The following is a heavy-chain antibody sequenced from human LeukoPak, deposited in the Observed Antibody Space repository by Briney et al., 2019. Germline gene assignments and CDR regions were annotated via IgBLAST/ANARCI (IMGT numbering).Heavy chain of an antibody. V-gene: IGHV4-39*01. D-gene: IGHD6-13*01. CDR1: GGSISSSSYC. CDR3: ARQRIAAARSPFDY. CDR2: IFYSGST. Sequence: SETLSLTVTVRGGSISSSSYCWGWIRQHPGKGLEWIGSIFYSGSTYYNPSLESRVTISVDTSKNQFSLKLSSVTAADTAVYYCARQRIAAARSPFDYWGQGTLVTVSS. J-gene: IGHJ4*02.